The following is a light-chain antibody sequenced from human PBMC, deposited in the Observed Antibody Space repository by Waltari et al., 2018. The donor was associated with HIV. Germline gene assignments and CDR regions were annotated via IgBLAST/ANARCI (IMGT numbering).Light chain of an antibody. CDR2: EVT. V-gene: IGLV2-14*01. CDR1: SSDVGHYNL. CDR3: CSYTTSDTWV. Sequence: QSALTQPASVSGSPGQSITISCAGTSSDVGHYNLVSWYQQHPAKAPKLIVFEVTNRPPGLSSRFSGSKSDNTASLTISGLQAEDEADYYCCSYTTSDTWVFGGGTKLTVL. J-gene: IGLJ3*02.